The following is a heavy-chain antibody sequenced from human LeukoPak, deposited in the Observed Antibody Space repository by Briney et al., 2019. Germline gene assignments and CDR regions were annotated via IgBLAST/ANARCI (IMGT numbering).Heavy chain of an antibody. Sequence: TSETLSLTCTVSGGSISSYYWSWIRQPPGKGLEWIGYIYYSGSTNYNPSLKSRVTISVDTSKNQFSLKLSSVTAADTAVYYCASSIPLNGYYFDYWGQGTLVTVSS. CDR1: GGSISSYY. J-gene: IGHJ4*02. CDR3: ASSIPLNGYYFDY. CDR2: IYYSGST. D-gene: IGHD2-21*01. V-gene: IGHV4-59*01.